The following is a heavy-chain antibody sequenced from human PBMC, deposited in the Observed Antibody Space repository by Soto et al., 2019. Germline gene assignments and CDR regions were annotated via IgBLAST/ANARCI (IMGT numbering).Heavy chain of an antibody. CDR3: AKTANGWFSAFDI. J-gene: IGHJ3*02. V-gene: IGHV3-23*01. D-gene: IGHD6-19*01. Sequence: EVQLLESGGGLVQPGGSLRLSCAASGFTFSSYAMSWVRQAPGKGLEWVSAISCSGGTTYYADSVKGRFTFSRDNSKNTLYLQMYSLRAEDTAVYYCAKTANGWFSAFDIWGQGTMVTFPS. CDR2: ISCSGGTT. CDR1: GFTFSSYA.